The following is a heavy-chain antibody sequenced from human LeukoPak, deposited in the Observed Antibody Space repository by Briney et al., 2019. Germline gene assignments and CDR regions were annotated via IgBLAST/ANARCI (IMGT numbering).Heavy chain of an antibody. CDR2: ISYDGSTK. CDR1: GFTFRSYG. D-gene: IGHD6-19*01. Sequence: GGSLRLSCAASGFTFRSYGMHWVRQAPGKGLEWVALISYDGSTKYYADSVKGRFTISRDSSKNTLYLQMNSLRAEDTAVYYCAKEETSGWYLFDLWGRGTLVTVSS. CDR3: AKEETSGWYLFDL. J-gene: IGHJ2*01. V-gene: IGHV3-30*18.